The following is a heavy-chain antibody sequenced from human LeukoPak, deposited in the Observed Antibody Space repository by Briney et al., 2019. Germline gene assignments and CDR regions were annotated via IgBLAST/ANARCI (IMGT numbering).Heavy chain of an antibody. CDR1: GGPISSSSDY. V-gene: IGHV4-39*01. Sequence: SETLSLTCTVSGGPISSSSDYWGWIRQPPGKGLEWIGSIYYSGSTYYNPSLKSRVTISVDTSKNQFSLKLSSVTAADTALYYCARRRKYYYDSSGYFPWGQGTLVTVSS. J-gene: IGHJ5*02. CDR3: ARRRKYYYDSSGYFP. CDR2: IYYSGST. D-gene: IGHD3-22*01.